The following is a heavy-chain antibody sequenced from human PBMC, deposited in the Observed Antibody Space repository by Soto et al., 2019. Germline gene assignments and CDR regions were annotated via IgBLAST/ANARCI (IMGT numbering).Heavy chain of an antibody. D-gene: IGHD3-10*01. CDR2: MNPNSANT. CDR1: GYTFSSYD. Sequence: QVQLGQSGAEVKKPGASVKVSCKASGYTFSSYDINWVRQATGQGLEWMGWMNPNSANTGYAQKFQGRVTMTGNTFISTAYMELSSLTSEDTAVYYCARRGLRHDLAYWGQGTLVTVSS. CDR3: ARRGLRHDLAY. J-gene: IGHJ4*02. V-gene: IGHV1-8*01.